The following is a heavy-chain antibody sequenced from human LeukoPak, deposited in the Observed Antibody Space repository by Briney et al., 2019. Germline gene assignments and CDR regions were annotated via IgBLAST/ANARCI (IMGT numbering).Heavy chain of an antibody. V-gene: IGHV3-9*01. Sequence: GGSLRLSCAASGFTFDDYAMHWVRQAPGRGLEWVSGISWNSGSIGYADSVKGRFTISGDNAKNSLYLQMNSLRAEDTALYYCAKDGGYDSSGYYLNWGQGTLVTVSS. CDR3: AKDGGYDSSGYYLN. CDR1: GFTFDDYA. D-gene: IGHD3-22*01. CDR2: ISWNSGSI. J-gene: IGHJ4*02.